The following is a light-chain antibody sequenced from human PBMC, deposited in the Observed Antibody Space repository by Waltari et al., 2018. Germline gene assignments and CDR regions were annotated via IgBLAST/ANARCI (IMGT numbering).Light chain of an antibody. Sequence: EVVFTQSLGTLSLSPGETATPSCRASQYISSNYLAWYQQRPGQAPRLLIYDASNRATGIADRFSGSGSGTDFTLTISRLEPEDFAVFYCQQYGNSPVTFGGGTKVEIK. CDR2: DAS. CDR1: QYISSNY. V-gene: IGKV3-20*01. CDR3: QQYGNSPVT. J-gene: IGKJ4*01.